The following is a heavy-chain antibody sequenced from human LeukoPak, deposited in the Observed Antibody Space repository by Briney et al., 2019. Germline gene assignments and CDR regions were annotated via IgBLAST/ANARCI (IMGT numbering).Heavy chain of an antibody. D-gene: IGHD4-17*01. V-gene: IGHV3-73*01. J-gene: IGHJ4*02. Sequence: PGGSLRLSCAASGFTFSDSAMHWVRQASGKGLEWVGRIRSKAGNYAKEYTASVKGRFTISRDDSKKTAYLQMDSLKTEDTAVYYCTGGTTVTTLDYWGQGTLVTVSS. CDR1: GFTFSDSA. CDR2: IRSKAGNYAK. CDR3: TGGTTVTTLDY.